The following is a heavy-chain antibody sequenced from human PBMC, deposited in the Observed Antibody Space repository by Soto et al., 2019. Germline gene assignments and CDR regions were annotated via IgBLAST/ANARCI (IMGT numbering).Heavy chain of an antibody. Sequence: QVQLVQSGAEVKKPGSSVKVSCKASGGTFSSYAISWVRQAPGQGLEWMGGNIPILGTANYAQKFQGRVTXXAXEXXSPAYMALSSLRSEDTAVYYCAELYSSSSVSAFDIWGQGTMVTVSS. J-gene: IGHJ3*02. CDR3: AELYSSSSVSAFDI. V-gene: IGHV1-69*12. CDR1: GGTFSSYA. D-gene: IGHD6-6*01. CDR2: NIPILGTA.